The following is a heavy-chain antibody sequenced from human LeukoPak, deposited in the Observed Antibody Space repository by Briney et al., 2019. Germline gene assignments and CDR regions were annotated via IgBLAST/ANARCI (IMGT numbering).Heavy chain of an antibody. J-gene: IGHJ4*02. V-gene: IGHV3-30*04. Sequence: GGSLRLSCAVAGFTFSSYAMHWVRQAPGKGLEWVAVISYDGSNKYYVDSVKGRFTISRDNSKNTLYLQMNSLRAEDTAVYYCAREGEAVAGRPHDYWGQGTLATVSS. CDR1: GFTFSSYA. CDR2: ISYDGSNK. D-gene: IGHD6-19*01. CDR3: AREGEAVAGRPHDY.